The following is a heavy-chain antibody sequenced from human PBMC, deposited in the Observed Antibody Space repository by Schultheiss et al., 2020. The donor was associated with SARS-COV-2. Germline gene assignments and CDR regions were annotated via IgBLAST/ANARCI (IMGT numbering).Heavy chain of an antibody. CDR3: LYGMDV. CDR2: ISYDGSNK. V-gene: IGHV3-30*03. Sequence: GESLKISCAVSGFTFSSYGMHWVRQVPGKGLEWVAVISYDGSNKYYADSVKGRFTISRDNAKNSVYLQMNSLRAEDTAVYYCLYGMDVWGQGTTVTVSS. J-gene: IGHJ6*02. CDR1: GFTFSSYG.